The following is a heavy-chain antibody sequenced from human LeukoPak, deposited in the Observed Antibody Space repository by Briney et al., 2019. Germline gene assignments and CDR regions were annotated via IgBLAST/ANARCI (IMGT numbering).Heavy chain of an antibody. Sequence: SGTLSLTCTVSGGSISSYYWSWIRQPPGKGLEWIGYLYYSGSTNYNPSLKSRVTISVDTSKNQFSLKLSSVTAADTAVYYCARVQILYYYGSGSYPDAFDIWGQGTMVTVSS. CDR3: ARVQILYYYGSGSYPDAFDI. V-gene: IGHV4-59*01. J-gene: IGHJ3*02. CDR2: LYYSGST. CDR1: GGSISSYY. D-gene: IGHD3-10*01.